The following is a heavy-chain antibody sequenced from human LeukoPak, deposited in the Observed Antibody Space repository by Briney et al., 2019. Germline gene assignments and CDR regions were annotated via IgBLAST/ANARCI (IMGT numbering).Heavy chain of an antibody. CDR1: GFTVSSNY. V-gene: IGHV3-53*01. Sequence: GSLRLSCAASGFTVSSNYMSWVRQAPGKGLEWVSVIYSGGSTYYADSVKGRFTISRDNSKNTLYLQMKSLRAEDTAVYYCAREERRAAAEYFQHWGQGXLVTXSS. CDR2: IYSGGST. D-gene: IGHD6-13*01. J-gene: IGHJ1*01. CDR3: AREERRAAAEYFQH.